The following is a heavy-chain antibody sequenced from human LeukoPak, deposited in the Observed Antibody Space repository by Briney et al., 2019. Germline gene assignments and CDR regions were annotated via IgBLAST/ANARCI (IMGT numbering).Heavy chain of an antibody. J-gene: IGHJ5*02. CDR1: EDSVSSNSAA. D-gene: IGHD2-2*01. V-gene: IGHV6-1*01. CDR3: ARDPHIVVVPAAPAGFDP. Sequence: SQTLSLTCAISEDSVSSNSAAWNWIRQSPSRGLEWLGRTYYRSKWYNDYAVSVKSRITINPDTSKNQFSLQLNSVTPEDTAVYYCARDPHIVVVPAAPAGFDPWGQGTLVTVSS. CDR2: TYYRSKWYN.